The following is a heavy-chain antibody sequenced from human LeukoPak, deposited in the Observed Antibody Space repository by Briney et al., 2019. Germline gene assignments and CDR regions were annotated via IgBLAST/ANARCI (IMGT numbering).Heavy chain of an antibody. CDR2: ISSNGGST. J-gene: IGHJ5*02. CDR1: GFTFSSYA. CDR3: AREWGLTFEP. D-gene: IGHD2-21*02. Sequence: GGSLRLSCAASGFTFSSYAIHWVRQAPGKGLEYVSAISSNGGSTYYANSVKGRFTISRDNSKNTLYLQMGSLRAEDMAVYYCAREWGLTFEPWGQGTLVTVSS. V-gene: IGHV3-64*01.